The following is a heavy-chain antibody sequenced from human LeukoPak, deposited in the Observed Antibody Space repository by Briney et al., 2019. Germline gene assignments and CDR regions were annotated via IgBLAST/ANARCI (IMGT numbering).Heavy chain of an antibody. CDR3: ARDLLRGYSYGYFDY. CDR2: IKQDGSEK. D-gene: IGHD5-18*01. Sequence: GGSLRLSCAASGFSFSTYWMSWVRQAPGKGLEWEDNIKQDGSEKYYVDSVKGRFTISRDNAKNSLYLQMNSLRAEDTAVYYCARDLLRGYSYGYFDYWGQGTLVTVSS. CDR1: GFSFSTYW. V-gene: IGHV3-7*01. J-gene: IGHJ4*02.